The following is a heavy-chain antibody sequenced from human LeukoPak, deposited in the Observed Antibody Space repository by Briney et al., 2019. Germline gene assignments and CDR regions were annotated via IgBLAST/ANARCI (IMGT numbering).Heavy chain of an antibody. CDR2: ISSSGSTI. CDR3: VGYDSSGYYKLDH. J-gene: IGHJ4*02. V-gene: IGHV3-48*03. Sequence: GGSLRLSCAASGFTFSSYEMNWVRQAPGKGLEWVLYISSSGSTIYYADSVKGRFTISRDSATNALFLQMNSLRAEDTAVYYCVGYDSSGYYKLDHWGQGALVTVSS. CDR1: GFTFSSYE. D-gene: IGHD3-22*01.